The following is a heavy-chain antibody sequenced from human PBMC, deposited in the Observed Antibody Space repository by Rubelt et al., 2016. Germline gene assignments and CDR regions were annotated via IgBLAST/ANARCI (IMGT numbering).Heavy chain of an antibody. CDR3: ARASSGSPRFGFDY. CDR2: THDSGET. CDR1: GGSINSYY. D-gene: IGHD6-25*01. V-gene: IGHV4-59*01. J-gene: IGHJ4*02. Sequence: QVQLQESGPGLAKPSETLSLTCTVSGGSINSYYWSWIRQPPGKGLEWLAYTHDSGETKYNPSLKSRLIISVDTSKNQLAPKLGLGTAADTAVYYCARASSGSPRFGFDYWGQGTLVTASS.